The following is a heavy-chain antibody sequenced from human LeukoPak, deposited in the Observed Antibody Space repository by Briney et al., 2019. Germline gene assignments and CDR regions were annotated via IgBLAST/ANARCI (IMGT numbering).Heavy chain of an antibody. CDR2: IYSGGST. Sequence: GGSLRLSCAASGFTVSSNYMSWVRQAPGKGLEWVSVIYSGGSTYYADSVKGRFTISRDNFKNTLYLQMNSLRAEDTAVYYCARNSDYGDYEGDYWGQGTLVTVSS. J-gene: IGHJ4*02. D-gene: IGHD4-17*01. CDR3: ARNSDYGDYEGDY. V-gene: IGHV3-53*01. CDR1: GFTVSSNY.